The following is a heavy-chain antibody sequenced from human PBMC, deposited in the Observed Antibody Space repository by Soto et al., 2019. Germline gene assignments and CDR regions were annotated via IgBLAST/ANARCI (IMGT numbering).Heavy chain of an antibody. V-gene: IGHV4-30-2*03. Sequence: PSETLSLTCAVSGGSISSGGYSWSWIRQPPGKGLEWIGSIYYSGSTYYNPSLESRVTISVDTSKNQFSLKLTSVTAADTAVYYCARDYYDSSGYHGNFGPLDYWGQGTLVTVSS. CDR3: ARDYYDSSGYHGNFGPLDY. D-gene: IGHD3-22*01. J-gene: IGHJ4*02. CDR2: IYYSGST. CDR1: GGSISSGGYS.